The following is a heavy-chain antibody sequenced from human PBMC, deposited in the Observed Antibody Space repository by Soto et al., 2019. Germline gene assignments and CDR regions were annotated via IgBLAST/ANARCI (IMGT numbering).Heavy chain of an antibody. J-gene: IGHJ3*02. Sequence: GGTLSLSCAAYGFTFSRYCMNWVRQPPGKGLEWVAKIKHAGSAQYNVDSVKSRFTISGDTAKKSLYLKMSTLRAEDTAVYFCARRNTLIVTVMDTFDTWGQGTKVTVSS. D-gene: IGHD3-22*01. CDR1: GFTFSRYC. CDR3: ARRNTLIVTVMDTFDT. CDR2: IKHAGSAQ. V-gene: IGHV3-7*01.